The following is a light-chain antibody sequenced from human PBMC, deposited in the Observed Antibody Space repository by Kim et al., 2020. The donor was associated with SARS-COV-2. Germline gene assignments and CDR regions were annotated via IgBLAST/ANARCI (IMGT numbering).Light chain of an antibody. CDR1: SSDVGGYNY. CDR2: DAS. J-gene: IGLJ2*01. V-gene: IGLV2-14*03. CDR3: SSYTSSSTAVV. Sequence: QSALTQPASVSGSPGQSITISCTGTSSDVGGYNYVSWYQQHPGKAPKLMIYDASNRPSGVSNRFSGSKSGNTASLTISGLQAEDEADYYCSSYTSSSTAVVFGGGTQLTVL.